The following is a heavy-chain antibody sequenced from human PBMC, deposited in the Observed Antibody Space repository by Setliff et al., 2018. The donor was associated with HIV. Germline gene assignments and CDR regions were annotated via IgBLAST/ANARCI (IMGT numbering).Heavy chain of an antibody. Sequence: ETLSLTCAVSGYSISSGYYWGWIRQPPGKGLEWIGSIYHSGRTYYNPSLKSRVTISVDTSRNQFSLKLSSVTAADTALYYCARNHYDSREEGFDPWGQGTLVTVSS. CDR1: GYSISSGYY. J-gene: IGHJ5*02. CDR3: ARNHYDSREEGFDP. D-gene: IGHD3-22*01. CDR2: IYHSGRT. V-gene: IGHV4-38-2*01.